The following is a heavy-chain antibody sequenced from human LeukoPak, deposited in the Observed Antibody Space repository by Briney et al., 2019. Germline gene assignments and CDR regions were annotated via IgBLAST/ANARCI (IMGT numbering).Heavy chain of an antibody. CDR3: AKSQYSFGSGSTRPLFDY. J-gene: IGHJ4*02. V-gene: IGHV1-2*02. CDR2: INPSSGGT. CDR1: GYTFTGYY. Sequence: ASVKVSCKASGYTFTGYYMHWVRQAPGQGLEWMGWINPSSGGTYFAQKFEARVTLTRDTSINTAYMEMRGLTSDDTAVYYCAKSQYSFGSGSTRPLFDYWGQGTLVTVSS. D-gene: IGHD3-10*01.